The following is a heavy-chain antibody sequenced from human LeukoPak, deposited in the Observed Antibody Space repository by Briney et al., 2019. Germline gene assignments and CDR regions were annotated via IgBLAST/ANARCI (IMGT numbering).Heavy chain of an antibody. V-gene: IGHV4-34*01. Sequence: SETLSLTCAVYGGSFCGYYWSWIRQPPGKGLEWIGSIYYSGSTSYNPSLKCRVTISVDTSKNQFSLKLTSVTAADTAVYYCASRNDILTGYVFDFWGQGTLVTVSS. J-gene: IGHJ4*02. D-gene: IGHD3-9*01. CDR1: GGSFCGYY. CDR3: ASRNDILTGYVFDF. CDR2: IYYSGST.